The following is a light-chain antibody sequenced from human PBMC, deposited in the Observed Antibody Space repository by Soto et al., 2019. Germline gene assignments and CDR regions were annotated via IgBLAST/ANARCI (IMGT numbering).Light chain of an antibody. V-gene: IGKV3-15*01. CDR1: QSVSSN. CDR2: GAF. CDR3: QQYNDWPLT. Sequence: EILMTQSPVTLSVSPGERATLSCRASQSVSSNLAWYQQKPGQAPSLLIYGAFTRATGIPARCSGTGSGTEFTLTISSLLTEDFALYYCQQYNDWPLTFGQGTKVEI. J-gene: IGKJ1*01.